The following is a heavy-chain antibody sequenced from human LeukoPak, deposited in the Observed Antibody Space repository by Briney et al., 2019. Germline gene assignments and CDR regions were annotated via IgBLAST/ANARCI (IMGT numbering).Heavy chain of an antibody. J-gene: IGHJ4*02. CDR2: INYSGSN. D-gene: IGHD2-21*01. V-gene: IGHV4-59*01. CDR1: DGSIHNYY. CDR3: GRVKGLAIDY. Sequence: SETLSLTCTVSDGSIHNYYLPWIRQPPGKGLEWIGYINYSGSNKYNPALKSRVTILVDTSTNQFSLNLGSVTAADTAVYFCGRVKGLAIDYWGQGTLVTVSS.